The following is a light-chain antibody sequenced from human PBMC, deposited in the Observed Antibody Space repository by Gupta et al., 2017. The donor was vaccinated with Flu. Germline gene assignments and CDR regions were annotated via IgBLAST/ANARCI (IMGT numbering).Light chain of an antibody. V-gene: IGKV3-15*01. J-gene: IGKJ2*01. CDR3: QQEKNGHALYT. CDR1: QSVSSN. CDR2: GAS. Sequence: VLTQPPATLSVSPGERATLSCRASQSVSSNLAWYQQKPGQAPRLLIYGASTRATGIPARFSGSGAGTEFTLTISSRQSEDFAVYDCQQEKNGHALYTFGQGTKLEIK.